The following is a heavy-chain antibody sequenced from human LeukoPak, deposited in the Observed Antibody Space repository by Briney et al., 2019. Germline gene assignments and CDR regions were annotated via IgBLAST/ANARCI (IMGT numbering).Heavy chain of an antibody. Sequence: GGSLRLSCAASGFTFSSYSMNWVRQAPGKGLEWVSYISSSSSTIYYADSVKGRFTISRDNAKNSLYLQMNSLRDEDTAIYYCARDQGGSSSNRFDYWGRGTLVTVSS. D-gene: IGHD6-13*01. CDR2: ISSSSSTI. J-gene: IGHJ4*02. V-gene: IGHV3-48*02. CDR1: GFTFSSYS. CDR3: ARDQGGSSSNRFDY.